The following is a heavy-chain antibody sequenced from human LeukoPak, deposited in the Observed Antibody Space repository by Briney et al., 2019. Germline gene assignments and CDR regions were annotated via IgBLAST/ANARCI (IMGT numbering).Heavy chain of an antibody. Sequence: GGSLRLSCAVSGFTFSSYSMNWVRQAPGKGLEWVAFFSSSGSYIHYADSVKGRFTISRDIAKNSLFLQMNSLRVEDTAVYYCARDLNVVVPASNDYWGQGTLVTVSS. CDR3: ARDLNVVVPASNDY. D-gene: IGHD2-2*01. CDR1: GFTFSSYS. CDR2: FSSSGSYI. V-gene: IGHV3-21*01. J-gene: IGHJ4*02.